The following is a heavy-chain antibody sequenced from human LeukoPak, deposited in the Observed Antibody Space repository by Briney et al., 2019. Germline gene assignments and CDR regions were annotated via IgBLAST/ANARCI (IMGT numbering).Heavy chain of an antibody. V-gene: IGHV3-7*01. CDR3: ARVNYYASSGHLY. CDR2: IKTDGSEQ. J-gene: IGHJ4*02. Sequence: GGSLRLSCAASVVTFSLYWMTWGRQAPGKGLEWVANIKTDGSEQKYVDSVKGRFTISRENAKNSLYLQMSSRNGWVSAWDNCARVNYYASSGHLYWGQGTLVTVSS. CDR1: VVTFSLYW. D-gene: IGHD3-22*01.